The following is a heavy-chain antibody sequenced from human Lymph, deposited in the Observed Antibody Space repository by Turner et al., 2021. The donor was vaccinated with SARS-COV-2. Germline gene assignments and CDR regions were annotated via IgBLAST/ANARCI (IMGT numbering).Heavy chain of an antibody. D-gene: IGHD3-10*01. J-gene: IGHJ4*02. CDR2: ISYDGSNK. CDR3: ARDSSGSGTLDY. Sequence: VQLVESGGGLVQPGRSVRLPGAASGFTFNNYPMHWVRQAPGKGREWVAVISYDGSNKYYADSVKGRFTISRDNSKNTLYLQMNSLRAEDTAVYYCARDSSGSGTLDYWGQGTLVTVSS. CDR1: GFTFNNYP. V-gene: IGHV3-30-3*01.